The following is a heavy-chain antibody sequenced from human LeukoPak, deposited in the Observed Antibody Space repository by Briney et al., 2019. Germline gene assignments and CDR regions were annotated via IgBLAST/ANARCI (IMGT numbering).Heavy chain of an antibody. D-gene: IGHD1-26*01. CDR3: ARVAGSYRQQDDVFDI. V-gene: IGHV1-18*01. CDR2: ISAYNGNT. J-gene: IGHJ3*02. Sequence: ASVKVSCKASDYTFTSYGITWVRQAAGQGREWMGWISAYNGNTNYAQKLQGRVIMTTDTSTSTVYMELRSLRFDDTAVYYCARVAGSYRQQDDVFDIWGQGTMVTVSS. CDR1: DYTFTSYG.